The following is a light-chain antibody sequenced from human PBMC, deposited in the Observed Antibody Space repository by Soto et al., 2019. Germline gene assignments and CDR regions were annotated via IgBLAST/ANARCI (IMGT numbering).Light chain of an antibody. CDR1: QSVSNNY. V-gene: IGKV3-20*01. J-gene: IGKJ1*01. CDR2: GAS. CDR3: QQYGSSGT. Sequence: EVVVTQSPDTLSLSPGETATLSCRASQSVSNNYLAWYQQKPGQAPRLLIYGASNRATGIPDRFSGSGSGTDFTLTISRLEPEDFAVYYCQQYGSSGTFGQGTKVDIK.